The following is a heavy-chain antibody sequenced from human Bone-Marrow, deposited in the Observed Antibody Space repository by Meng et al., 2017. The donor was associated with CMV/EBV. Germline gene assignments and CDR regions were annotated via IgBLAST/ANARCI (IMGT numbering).Heavy chain of an antibody. V-gene: IGHV3-30*04. D-gene: IGHD6-6*01. CDR2: MSFDGTKK. CDR3: ARDQSNEYRKTSNWLDS. Sequence: GESLKISCAASGFSFSSFAMHWVRQAPGKGLEWVAVMSFDGTKKYYADSVKGRFSISRDNAKNSLYLQMNNLRGDDAAVYYCARDQSNEYRKTSNWLDSWGQGTLVTVSS. J-gene: IGHJ5*01. CDR1: GFSFSSFA.